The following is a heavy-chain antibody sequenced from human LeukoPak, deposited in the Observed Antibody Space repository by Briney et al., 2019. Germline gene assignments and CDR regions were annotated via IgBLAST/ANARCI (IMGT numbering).Heavy chain of an antibody. D-gene: IGHD3-16*01. CDR3: LAGYYYYYMDV. CDR2: INTHGSST. Sequence: AGSLRLSCAASGCAISNYWWHWVRQAPGKGLEWVARINTHGSSTNYADSVKGRFTISRDNAKNTLYLQMTSLSAEDTAVYYALAGYYYYYMDVWGKGTTVTVSS. V-gene: IGHV3-74*01. CDR1: GCAISNYW. J-gene: IGHJ6*03.